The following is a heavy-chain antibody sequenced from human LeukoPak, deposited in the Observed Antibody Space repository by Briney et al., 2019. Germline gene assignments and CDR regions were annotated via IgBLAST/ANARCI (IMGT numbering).Heavy chain of an antibody. CDR2: ISGSGGST. J-gene: IGHJ4*02. CDR3: AKDGVAAISSMWLVHPYYFDY. D-gene: IGHD2-15*01. V-gene: IGHV3-23*01. CDR1: GFTFSSYA. Sequence: SGGSLRLSCAASGFTFSSYAMSWVRQAPGKGLEWVSAISGSGGSTYYADSVKGRFTISRDNSKNTLYLQMNSLRAEDTAVYYCAKDGVAAISSMWLVHPYYFDYWGQGTLVTVSS.